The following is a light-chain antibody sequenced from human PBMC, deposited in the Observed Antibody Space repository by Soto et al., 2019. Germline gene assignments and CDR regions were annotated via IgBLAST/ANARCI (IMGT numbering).Light chain of an antibody. CDR3: QQRSNWPRT. Sequence: EIGWTQSPAALSLTPGERATLPCRASQSVSSYLAWYQQKPGQAPRLLIYDASNRATGIPARFSGSGSGTGFTLTISSLEPEDFAVYYCQQRSNWPRTFGQGTMV. CDR1: QSVSSY. J-gene: IGKJ1*01. CDR2: DAS. V-gene: IGKV3-11*01.